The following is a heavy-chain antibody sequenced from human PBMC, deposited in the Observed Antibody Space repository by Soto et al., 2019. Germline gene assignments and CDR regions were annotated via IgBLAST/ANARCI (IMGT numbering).Heavy chain of an antibody. CDR1: GYNFSNYG. CDR2: ISYDGITK. CDR3: AKDMTRFLAWPHYFRGLDV. D-gene: IGHD3-3*01. J-gene: IGHJ6*02. V-gene: IGHV3-30*18. Sequence: QAQLVESGGGVVQPGRSLRLSCEASGYNFSNYGMHWVRQAPGKGLEWVAAISYDGITKYYSDSLKGRFTISKDNSKNTLYLEMNSLRPEDTAVYYCAKDMTRFLAWPHYFRGLDVWGQGTTVTVSS.